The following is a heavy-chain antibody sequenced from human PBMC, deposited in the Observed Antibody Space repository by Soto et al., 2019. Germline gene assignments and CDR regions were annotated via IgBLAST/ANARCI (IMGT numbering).Heavy chain of an antibody. CDR3: AGIAAAGSRQFDY. Sequence: SETLSLTCAVSGGSISSSNWWSWVRQPPGKGLEWIGEIYHSGSTNYNPSLKSRVTISVDKSKNQFSLKLSSVTAADTAVYYCAGIAAAGSRQFDYWGQGTLVTSPQ. D-gene: IGHD6-13*01. CDR1: GGSISSSNW. CDR2: IYHSGST. J-gene: IGHJ4*02. V-gene: IGHV4-4*02.